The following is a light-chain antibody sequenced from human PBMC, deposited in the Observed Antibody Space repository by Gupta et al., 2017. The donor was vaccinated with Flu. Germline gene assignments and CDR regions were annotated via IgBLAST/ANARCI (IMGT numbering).Light chain of an antibody. Sequence: QSVLTQPPSVSAAPGQMVTISCSGTSFNIGNNYVSWYQQLPGTAPKLLIYENNKRPSGIPDRFSGSKSGTSATLGITGLQTGDEADYYCGTWDNSLSAGVCGGGTKLTVL. J-gene: IGLJ3*02. CDR3: GTWDNSLSAGV. CDR2: ENN. V-gene: IGLV1-51*02. CDR1: SFNIGNNY.